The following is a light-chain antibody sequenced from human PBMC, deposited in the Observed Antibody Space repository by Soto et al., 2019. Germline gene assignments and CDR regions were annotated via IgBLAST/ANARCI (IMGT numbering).Light chain of an antibody. V-gene: IGKV1-8*01. CDR1: QDIGSV. CDR2: GAS. Sequence: IRMTHSPSWLSASTLDAFTITCRASQDIGSVLAWYQQKPGTAPKVLISGASNLHGGVPSRFSGSGSRTDFTLTITHLQSEDFATYYCQHYLNYPITFGQGTRLEIK. CDR3: QHYLNYPIT. J-gene: IGKJ5*01.